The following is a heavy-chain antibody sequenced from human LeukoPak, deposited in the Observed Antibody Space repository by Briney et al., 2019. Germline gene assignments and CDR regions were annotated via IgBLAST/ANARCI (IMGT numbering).Heavy chain of an antibody. CDR2: INHSGST. J-gene: IGHJ2*01. V-gene: IGHV4-34*01. Sequence: SETLSLTCAVCDGSFSGYYWSWIRQPPGKGLEWIGEINHSGSTNYNPSLKSRVTISVDTSKNQFSLKLSSVTAADTAVYYCARGRITMIVVVTYWYFDLWGRGTLVTVSS. CDR3: ARGRITMIVVVTYWYFDL. D-gene: IGHD3-22*01. CDR1: DGSFSGYY.